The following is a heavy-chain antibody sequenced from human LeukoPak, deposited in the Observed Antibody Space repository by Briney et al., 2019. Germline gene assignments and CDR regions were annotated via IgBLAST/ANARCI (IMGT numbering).Heavy chain of an antibody. Sequence: GGSLRLSCAASGFTVSSNYMSWVRQAPGKGLEWVSVIYSGGSTYYADSVKGRFTISRDNSKNTLYLQMNSLRAEDTAVYYCARDPGIAAAGIWDNYYGMDVWGQGTTVTVSS. V-gene: IGHV3-53*01. CDR3: ARDPGIAAAGIWDNYYGMDV. CDR2: IYSGGST. J-gene: IGHJ6*02. D-gene: IGHD6-13*01. CDR1: GFTVSSNY.